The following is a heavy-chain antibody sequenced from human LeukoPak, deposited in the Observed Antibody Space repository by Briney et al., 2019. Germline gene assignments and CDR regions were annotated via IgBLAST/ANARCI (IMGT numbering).Heavy chain of an antibody. CDR3: VRDIQWRFDP. J-gene: IGHJ5*02. Sequence: GASVKVSCTASVYIFTSYGISWVRQAPGQGLEWMGWISTNKGNTNYAQRLQGRVTMTTDTSTSTAYMELRSLRSDDTAIYYCVRDIQWRFDPWGQGTLVTVSS. D-gene: IGHD2-8*01. CDR2: ISTNKGNT. V-gene: IGHV1-18*01. CDR1: VYIFTSYG.